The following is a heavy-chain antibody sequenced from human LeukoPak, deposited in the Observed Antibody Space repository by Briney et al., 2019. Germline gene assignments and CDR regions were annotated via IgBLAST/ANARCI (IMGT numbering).Heavy chain of an antibody. Sequence: GGSLRLSCAASGFTFSSYSMNWVRQAPGKGLEWVSSISSSSSCIYYADSVKGRFTISRDNAKNSLYLQMNSLRAEDTAVYYCARSRSGNSSGWYVDYWGQGTLVTVSS. V-gene: IGHV3-21*01. CDR3: ARSRSGNSSGWYVDY. J-gene: IGHJ4*02. CDR2: ISSSSSCI. CDR1: GFTFSSYS. D-gene: IGHD6-19*01.